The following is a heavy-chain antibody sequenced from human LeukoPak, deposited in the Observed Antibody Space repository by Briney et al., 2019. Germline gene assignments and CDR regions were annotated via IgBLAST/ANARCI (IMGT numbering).Heavy chain of an antibody. D-gene: IGHD1-26*01. V-gene: IGHV3-23*01. CDR3: AKDRDAGDFDY. CDR2: ISTSGGTT. CDR1: EFTFSTYA. J-gene: IGHJ4*02. Sequence: PGGSLRLSCAASEFTFSTYAMSWVRQAPGKGLEWVSTISTSGGTTYYADSVKGRFTISRDNSKKTLYLQMNSLRAEDTVVYYCAKDRDAGDFDYWGQGTLVTVSS.